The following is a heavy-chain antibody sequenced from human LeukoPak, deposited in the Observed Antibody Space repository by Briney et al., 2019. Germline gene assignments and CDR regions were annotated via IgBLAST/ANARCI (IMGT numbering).Heavy chain of an antibody. CDR1: GFTFSSYE. J-gene: IGHJ4*02. V-gene: IGHV3-48*03. CDR2: ISSSGSTV. CDR3: ATSGYYFEY. Sequence: GGSLRLSRAASGFTFSSYEMNWVRQAPGKGPEWVSYISSSGSTVYYADSVKGRFTISRDNAKNSLYLQMHSLRAEDTAIYYCATSGYYFEYWGQGTLVTVSS. D-gene: IGHD3-22*01.